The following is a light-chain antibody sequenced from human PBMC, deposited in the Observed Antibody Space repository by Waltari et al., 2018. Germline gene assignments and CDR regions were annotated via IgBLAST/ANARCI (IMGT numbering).Light chain of an antibody. V-gene: IGKV1-39*01. CDR1: QTIVRS. CDR3: QQSFTTPT. J-gene: IGKJ4*01. CDR2: AAS. Sequence: DIQLTQSPSSLSAPVGERVTITCRASQTIVRSLNWYQQQPGKAPKLLIYAASNLQSGVPSRFRGSGSGTDFTLTIASLQPEDFATYYCQQSFTTPTFGGGTTVDIK.